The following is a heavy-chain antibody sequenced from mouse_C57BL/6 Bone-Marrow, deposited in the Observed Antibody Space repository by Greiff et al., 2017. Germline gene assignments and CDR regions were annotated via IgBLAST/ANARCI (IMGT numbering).Heavy chain of an antibody. D-gene: IGHD1-1*01. CDR2: ISNGGGST. CDR3: ARRGLITTVVGDAMDY. V-gene: IGHV5-12*01. J-gene: IGHJ4*01. Sequence: EVKLVESGGGLVQPGGSLKLSCAASGFTFSDYYMYWVRQTPEKRLEWVAYISNGGGSTYYPDTVKGRFTISRDNAKNTLYLQMSRLKSEDTAMYYCARRGLITTVVGDAMDYWGQGTSVTVSS. CDR1: GFTFSDYY.